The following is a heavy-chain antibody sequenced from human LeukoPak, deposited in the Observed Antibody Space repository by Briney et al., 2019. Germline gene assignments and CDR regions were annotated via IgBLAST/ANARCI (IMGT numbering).Heavy chain of an antibody. CDR1: GFIFSSYW. V-gene: IGHV3-74*01. CDR3: ARAPNDYWSGYSASFDY. CDR2: IDTDGSST. Sequence: GGSLRLSCAASGFIFSSYWMHCVRQAPVKGLVWVSRIDTDGSSTRYADSVKGRFTISRDNAKNTLYLQMNSLRAEDTAVYYCARAPNDYWSGYSASFDYWGQGTLVTVSS. D-gene: IGHD3-3*01. J-gene: IGHJ4*02.